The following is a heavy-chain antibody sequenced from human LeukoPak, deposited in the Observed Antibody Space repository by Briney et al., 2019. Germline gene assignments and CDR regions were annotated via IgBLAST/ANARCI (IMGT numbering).Heavy chain of an antibody. CDR3: ARDEDPYSISWYLFDY. Sequence: GGSLRLSCAASGFTFSSYAMSWVRQAPGKGLEWVSGITSSGTYRYYAGSVKGRFTISRDNSKDTLYLETNSLRAEDTAIYYCARDEDPYSISWYLFDYWGQGTLVAVS. CDR1: GFTFSSYA. CDR2: ITSSGTYR. J-gene: IGHJ4*02. V-gene: IGHV3-23*01. D-gene: IGHD6-13*01.